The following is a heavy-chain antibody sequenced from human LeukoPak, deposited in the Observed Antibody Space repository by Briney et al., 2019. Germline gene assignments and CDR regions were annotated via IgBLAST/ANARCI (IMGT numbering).Heavy chain of an antibody. Sequence: GGSLRLSCAASGFTFSGYEMNWVRQAPGKGLEWVSYISSSGSTIYYADSVKGRFTISRDNAKNSLYLQMNSLRAEDTAVYYCARGAYAEGGILDYWGQGTLVTVSS. CDR2: ISSSGSTI. D-gene: IGHD5-18*01. V-gene: IGHV3-48*03. J-gene: IGHJ4*02. CDR3: ARGAYAEGGILDY. CDR1: GFTFSGYE.